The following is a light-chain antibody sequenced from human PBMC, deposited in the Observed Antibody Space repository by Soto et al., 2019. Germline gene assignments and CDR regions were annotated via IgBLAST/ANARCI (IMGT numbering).Light chain of an antibody. Sequence: EFVLTQSPATLSLSPGERAILSCRASQSVAGSLAWYQQKPGQAPRLLIYGASNRATGIPDRFSGSGSGTDFTLTISRLEPEDFAVYYCQQYGSSGTFGQGTKV. J-gene: IGKJ1*01. CDR3: QQYGSSGT. CDR2: GAS. CDR1: QSVAGS. V-gene: IGKV3-20*01.